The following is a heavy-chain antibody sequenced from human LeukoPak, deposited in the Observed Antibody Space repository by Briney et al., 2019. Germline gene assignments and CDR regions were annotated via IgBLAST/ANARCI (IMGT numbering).Heavy chain of an antibody. CDR1: GYTFTGYY. D-gene: IGHD5/OR15-5a*01. Sequence: ASVKVSCKASGYTFTGYYMHWVRQAPGQGLEWMGIINPSGGTSYAQKLQGRITMTRDTSTSTLLMELSSLRAEDTAVYYCARSTGIASPYYFDYWGQGTLVTVSS. CDR2: INPSGGT. V-gene: IGHV1-46*01. J-gene: IGHJ4*02. CDR3: ARSTGIASPYYFDY.